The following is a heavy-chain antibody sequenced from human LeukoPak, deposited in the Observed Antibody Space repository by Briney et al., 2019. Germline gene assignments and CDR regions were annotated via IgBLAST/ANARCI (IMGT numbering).Heavy chain of an antibody. Sequence: SETLSVTCTVSGGSISSSSYCWGWIRQPPGKGLEWIGSIYYSGNTYYNPSLKSRVTISVDTSKNQFSLKLSSMTAADTAVYYCARHEERWLQLGSYFQHWGQGTLVTVSS. CDR2: IYYSGNT. V-gene: IGHV4-39*01. CDR3: ARHEERWLQLGSYFQH. CDR1: GGSISSSSYC. J-gene: IGHJ1*01. D-gene: IGHD5-24*01.